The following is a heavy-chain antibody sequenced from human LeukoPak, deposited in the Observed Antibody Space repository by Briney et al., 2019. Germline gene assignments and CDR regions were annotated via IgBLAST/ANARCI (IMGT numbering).Heavy chain of an antibody. CDR1: GFTFNSYG. D-gene: IGHD6-13*01. CDR2: IRTSGST. Sequence: GGSLRLSCAASGFTFNSYGMHWIRQAPGKGLEWVSAIRTSGSTYYADSVKGRFTISRDNPKNTLYLQMNSLRGEDTAVYYCAKPERYGTTWYGRVDYWGQGALVTVSS. J-gene: IGHJ4*02. V-gene: IGHV3-23*01. CDR3: AKPERYGTTWYGRVDY.